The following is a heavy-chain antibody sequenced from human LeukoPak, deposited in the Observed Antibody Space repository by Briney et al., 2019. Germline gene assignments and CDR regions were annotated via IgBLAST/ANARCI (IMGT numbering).Heavy chain of an antibody. CDR3: ARGTYYDSSGYAY. CDR2: INPNSGGT. Sequence: ASVKVSCKVSGYTFTGYYMHWVRQAPGQGLEWMGWINPNSGGTNYAQKFQGRVTMTRDTSISTAYMELSRLRSDDTAVYYCARGTYYDSSGYAYWGQGTLVTVSS. D-gene: IGHD3-22*01. CDR1: GYTFTGYY. J-gene: IGHJ4*02. V-gene: IGHV1-2*02.